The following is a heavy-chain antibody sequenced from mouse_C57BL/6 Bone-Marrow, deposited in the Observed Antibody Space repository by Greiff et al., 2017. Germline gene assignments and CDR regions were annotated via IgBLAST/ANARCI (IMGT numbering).Heavy chain of an antibody. CDR3: SRSKSWDSWLAY. CDR2: INPGSGGT. Sequence: QVQLQQSGAELVRPGTSVKVSCKASGYAFTNYLIEWVKQRPGQGLEWIGVINPGSGGTNYNEKFKGKATLTADKSSSTAYMQLSNLTSEYSAVYFCSRSKSWDSWLAYWGQGTLVTVSA. CDR1: GYAFTNYL. D-gene: IGHD4-1*01. V-gene: IGHV1-54*01. J-gene: IGHJ3*01.